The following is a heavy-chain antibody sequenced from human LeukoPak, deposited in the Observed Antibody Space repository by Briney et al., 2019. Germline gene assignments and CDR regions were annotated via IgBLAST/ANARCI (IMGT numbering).Heavy chain of an antibody. CDR2: IYYSGST. Sequence: PSETLSLTCTVSGGSVSSGSYYWSWIRQPPGKGLEWIGYIYYSGSTNYNPSLKSRVTISVDTSKNQFSLKLSSVTAADTAVYYCAGAWPKDSSGWYTIDYWGQGTLVTVSS. CDR3: AGAWPKDSSGWYTIDY. V-gene: IGHV4-61*01. D-gene: IGHD6-19*01. J-gene: IGHJ4*02. CDR1: GGSVSSGSYY.